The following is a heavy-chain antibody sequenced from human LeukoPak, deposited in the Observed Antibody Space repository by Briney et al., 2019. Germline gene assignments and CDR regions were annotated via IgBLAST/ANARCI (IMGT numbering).Heavy chain of an antibody. J-gene: IGHJ2*01. CDR1: GFTFSSEA. CDR3: ARKDGYLDV. Sequence: GGSLRLSCAASGFTFSSEAMSWIRKIPGKGLDWVSGISRRGGTIYYADSVKGRFTISRDNSKSTVYLEMNSLRAEDTAVYFCARKDGYLDVWGRGTLVTVSS. V-gene: IGHV3-23*01. CDR2: ISRRGGTI.